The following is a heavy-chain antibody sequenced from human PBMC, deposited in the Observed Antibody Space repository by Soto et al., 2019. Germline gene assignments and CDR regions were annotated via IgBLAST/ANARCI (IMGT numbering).Heavy chain of an antibody. D-gene: IGHD3-10*01. J-gene: IGHJ4*02. Sequence: QVHLLESGGGVVQPGTSLRLSCAASGFIFSDYCMHWVRHVPGKGLEWVAVIWHDGGNEFYAQSVRGRFTISRDNADSMLYLHMGNVRPEDSAVYYCVRDSATLPGYFGESFFDYWGQGALVTVSS. CDR3: VRDSATLPGYFGESFFDY. V-gene: IGHV3-33*01. CDR2: IWHDGGNE. CDR1: GFIFSDYC.